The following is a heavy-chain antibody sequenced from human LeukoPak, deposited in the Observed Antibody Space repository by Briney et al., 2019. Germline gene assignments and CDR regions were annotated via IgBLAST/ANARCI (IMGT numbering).Heavy chain of an antibody. Sequence: SETLSLTCTVSGGSVSSGSYYWSWIRQPPGKGLEWIGYIYYSGSTNYNPSLKSRVTISVDTSKNQFSLKLSSVTAADTAVYYCARWFGPKAHFDYWGQRTLVTVSS. J-gene: IGHJ4*02. CDR1: GGSVSSGSYY. CDR3: ARWFGPKAHFDY. D-gene: IGHD3-10*01. CDR2: IYYSGST. V-gene: IGHV4-61*01.